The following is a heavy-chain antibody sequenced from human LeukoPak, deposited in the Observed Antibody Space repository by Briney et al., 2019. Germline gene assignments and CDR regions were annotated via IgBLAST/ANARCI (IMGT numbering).Heavy chain of an antibody. CDR2: ISSSGSTI. CDR1: GFTFGDYY. CDR3: AREIKAWIQLSAFDI. D-gene: IGHD5-18*01. V-gene: IGHV3-11*04. J-gene: IGHJ3*02. Sequence: PGGSLRLSCAASGFTFGDYYMSWIRQAPGKGLEWVSYISSSGSTIYYADSVKGRFTISRDNAKNSLHLQMNSLRAEDTAVYYCAREIKAWIQLSAFDIWGQGTMVTVSS.